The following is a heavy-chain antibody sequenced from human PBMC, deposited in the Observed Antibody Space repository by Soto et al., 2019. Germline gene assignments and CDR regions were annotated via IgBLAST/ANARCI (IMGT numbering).Heavy chain of an antibody. D-gene: IGHD6-19*01. CDR3: ARSSGWLDY. V-gene: IGHV4-59*01. CDR2: IKYRGST. CDR1: GGSISSYY. J-gene: IGHJ4*02. Sequence: QVQLQESGPGLVKPSVTLSLTCTALGGSISSYYWSWFRQPPGKGLEWIGYIKYRGSTNYNPSHTSRVTISVGTSKNQFSLKLSSVPAADTAVYFCARSSGWLDYWGQGTLVTVSS.